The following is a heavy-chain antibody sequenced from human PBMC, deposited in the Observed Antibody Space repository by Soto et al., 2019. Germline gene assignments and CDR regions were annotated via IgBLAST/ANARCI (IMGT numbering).Heavy chain of an antibody. V-gene: IGHV1-46*01. CDR3: ASRDNYYDSSGLFYFDY. Sequence: ASVKVSCKASGYTFTSYYMQWVRQAPGQGLEWMGIINPSGGSTSYAQKFQGRVTMTRDTSTSTVYMELSSLRSEDTAVYYCASRDNYYDSSGLFYFDYWGQGTMVTVYS. CDR2: INPSGGST. D-gene: IGHD3-22*01. J-gene: IGHJ4*02. CDR1: GYTFTSYY.